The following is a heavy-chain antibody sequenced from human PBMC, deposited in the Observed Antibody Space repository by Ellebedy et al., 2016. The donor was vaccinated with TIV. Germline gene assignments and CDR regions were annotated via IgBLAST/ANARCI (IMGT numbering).Heavy chain of an antibody. D-gene: IGHD2-21*01. CDR1: GFTFSSYG. CDR2: IGGGGDDT. V-gene: IGHV3-23*01. J-gene: IGHJ4*02. CDR3: ARGFYCGGACYSHY. Sequence: GGSLRLXXAASGFTFSSYGMSWVRQAPGKGLEWVSAIGGGGDDTYFADSVKGRFTISRDNSKDTLFLQMNSLRAEDTAVYYCARGFYCGGACYSHYWGQGTLVTVSS.